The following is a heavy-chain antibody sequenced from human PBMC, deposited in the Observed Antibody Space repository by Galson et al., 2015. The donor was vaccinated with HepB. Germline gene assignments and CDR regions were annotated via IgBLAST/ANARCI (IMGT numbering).Heavy chain of an antibody. CDR3: ARDPGSKIDY. V-gene: IGHV1-2*06. Sequence: SVKVSCKASGYTFTAYYIHWVRQAPGQGLEWMGRINPHSGDTTYAQKFQGRVTMTRDTSINTAYMELTRLRSDDTAMYYCARDPGSKIDYWGRGPLVTVSS. CDR2: INPHSGDT. CDR1: GYTFTAYY. J-gene: IGHJ4*02.